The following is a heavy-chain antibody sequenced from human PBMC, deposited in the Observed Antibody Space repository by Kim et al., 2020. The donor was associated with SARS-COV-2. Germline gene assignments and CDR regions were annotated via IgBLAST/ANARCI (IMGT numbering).Heavy chain of an antibody. CDR1: GGSFSGYY. J-gene: IGHJ6*02. CDR3: ARDSKYYDFWSGYYENYYGMDV. V-gene: IGHV4-34*01. Sequence: SETLSLTCAVYGGSFSGYYWSWIRQPPGKGLEWIGEINHSGSTNYNPSLKSRVTISVDTSKNQFSLKLSSVTAADTAVYYCARDSKYYDFWSGYYENYYGMDVWGQGTTVTVSS. D-gene: IGHD3-3*01. CDR2: INHSGST.